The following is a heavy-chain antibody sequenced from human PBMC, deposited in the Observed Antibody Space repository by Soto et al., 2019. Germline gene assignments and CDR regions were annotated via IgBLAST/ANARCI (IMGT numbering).Heavy chain of an antibody. CDR3: VKDESINWYSGHFRH. CDR1: GFTFYDSA. V-gene: IGHV3-9*01. CDR2: INWNSGSI. Sequence: PGGSLRVSCASSGFTFYDSAMHWFRQVPVKGLEWVSGINWNSGSIGYADSVKGRFAISRDNAKNSLHLQMNSLRAEDTAFYYCVKDESINWYSGHFRHWGQGTLVTVPQ. D-gene: IGHD6-13*01. J-gene: IGHJ1*01.